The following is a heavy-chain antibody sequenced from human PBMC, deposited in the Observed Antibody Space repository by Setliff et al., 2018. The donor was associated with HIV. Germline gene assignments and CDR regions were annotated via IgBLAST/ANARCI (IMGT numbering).Heavy chain of an antibody. CDR3: AITSRGYSLQRGGAFDI. J-gene: IGHJ3*02. CDR2: RSHIFSTT. V-gene: IGHV1-69*05. Sequence: SVKVSCKGSGDTFTTYVVSWVRQAPGQGLEWMGGRSHIFSTTNYAQKFQGRVTITTDESTSRAYMELSSLRSEDTAVYYCAITSRGYSLQRGGAFDIWGQGTLVTVSS. D-gene: IGHD3-22*01. CDR1: GDTFTTYV.